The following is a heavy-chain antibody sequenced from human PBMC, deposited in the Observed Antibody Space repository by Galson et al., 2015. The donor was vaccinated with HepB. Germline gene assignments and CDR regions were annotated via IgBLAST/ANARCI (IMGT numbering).Heavy chain of an antibody. V-gene: IGHV1-3*01. CDR2: INGDNGKA. CDR1: GYSLTDYA. CDR3: ARSRLRYFNWLPNGFDY. D-gene: IGHD3-9*01. Sequence: SVKVSCKASGYSLTDYAIHWVRQAPGQGLEWMGWINGDNGKAYYAPNVQGRVTISRDTSASTAYMELSSLRSADTAVYYCARSRLRYFNWLPNGFDYWGQGAPVTVSS. J-gene: IGHJ4*02.